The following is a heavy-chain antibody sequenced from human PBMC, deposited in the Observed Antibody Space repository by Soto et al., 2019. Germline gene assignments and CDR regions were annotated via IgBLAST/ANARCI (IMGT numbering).Heavy chain of an antibody. CDR3: ARGGTIGYCSSTSCYRNWFDP. J-gene: IGHJ5*02. CDR1: GGSISSSNW. D-gene: IGHD2-2*02. Sequence: ASETLSLTCAVSGGSISSSNWWSWVRQPPGKGLEWIGEIYHSGSTNYNPSLKSRVTISVDKSKNQFSLKLSSVTAADTAVYYCARGGTIGYCSSTSCYRNWFDPWGQGTLVTVSS. CDR2: IYHSGST. V-gene: IGHV4-4*02.